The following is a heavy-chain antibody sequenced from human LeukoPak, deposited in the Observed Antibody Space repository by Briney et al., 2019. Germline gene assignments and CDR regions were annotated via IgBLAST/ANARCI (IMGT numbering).Heavy chain of an antibody. CDR2: IYYSGST. D-gene: IGHD3-3*01. CDR3: ARQPNVWSGYYRPQYYFDS. V-gene: IGHV4-39*01. CDR1: GGSISISGYY. J-gene: IGHJ4*02. Sequence: SETLSLTCTVSGGSISISGYYWAWIRQPPGKGLEWIGSIYYSGSTSYNPSLKSRVTISVDTSKNQFSLRLSSVTAADTAVFYCARQPNVWSGYYRPQYYFDSWGQGTLVTVSS.